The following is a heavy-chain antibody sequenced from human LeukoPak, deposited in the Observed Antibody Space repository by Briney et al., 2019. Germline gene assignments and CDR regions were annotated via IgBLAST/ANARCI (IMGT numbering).Heavy chain of an antibody. D-gene: IGHD6-13*01. CDR3: ARGSGAAAGPNDY. J-gene: IGHJ4*02. CDR1: GGSISSYY. CDR2: INHSGST. V-gene: IGHV4-34*01. Sequence: PSETLSLTCTVSGGSISSYYWSWIRQPPGKGLEWIGEINHSGSTNYNPSLKSRVTISVDTSKNQFSLKLSSVTAADTAVYYCARGSGAAAGPNDYWGQGTLVTVSS.